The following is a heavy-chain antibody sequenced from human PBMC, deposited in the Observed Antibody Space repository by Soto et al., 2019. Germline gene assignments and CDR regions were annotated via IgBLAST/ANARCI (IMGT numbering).Heavy chain of an antibody. CDR1: GFTFSGHE. CDR2: ISESGGRT. Sequence: GGSLRLSCVVSGFTFSGHEMNWVRQAPGKGPEWVSRISESGGRTSYADSVKGRFTTSRDNARDSLYLQMNSLRADDTAIYYWAIDRSLSFAVPHYGMDVWGQGTTVTVSS. D-gene: IGHD3-16*01. CDR3: AIDRSLSFAVPHYGMDV. V-gene: IGHV3-48*03. J-gene: IGHJ6*02.